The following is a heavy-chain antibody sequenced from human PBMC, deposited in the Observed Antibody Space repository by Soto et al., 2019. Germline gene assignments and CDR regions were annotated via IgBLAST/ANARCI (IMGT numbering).Heavy chain of an antibody. CDR3: ARVITPTMVRGANPAYNWFDP. CDR2: MYYSGST. CDR1: GGSISRGGYY. J-gene: IGHJ5*02. D-gene: IGHD3-10*01. V-gene: IGHV4-31*03. Sequence: QVQLQESGPGLVKPAQTLSLTCTVSGGSISRGGYYWSWIRQRPGKGVEWIGYMYYSGSTYYNPSLKSRVTISVDTSNNPFSLKLSSVTAADTAAYYCARVITPTMVRGANPAYNWFDPWGQGTLVTVSS.